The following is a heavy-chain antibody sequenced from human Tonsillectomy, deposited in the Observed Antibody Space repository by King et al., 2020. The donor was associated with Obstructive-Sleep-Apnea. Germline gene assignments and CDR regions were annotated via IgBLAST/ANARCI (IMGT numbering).Heavy chain of an antibody. J-gene: IGHJ6*02. Sequence: VQLVESGGGVVQPGRSLRLSCAASGFTFSTFAMHWVRQAPGKGLEWVTVKSYDGSNKYYADFVKGRFTISRDSSKNTLYLQMNSLRAEDTAVYYCARGGESSSSVAADYFYGMDVWGQGTTVTVSS. V-gene: IGHV3-30*04. CDR1: GFTFSTFA. D-gene: IGHD6-6*01. CDR3: ARGGESSSSVAADYFYGMDV. CDR2: KSYDGSNK.